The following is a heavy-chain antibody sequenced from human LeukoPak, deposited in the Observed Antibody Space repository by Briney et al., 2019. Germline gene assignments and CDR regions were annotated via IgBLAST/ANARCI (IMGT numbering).Heavy chain of an antibody. CDR2: ISSGSSYT. J-gene: IGHJ4*02. Sequence: GGSLRLSCAASGFTFSGYSMNWVRQAPGEGLEWVSSISSGSSYTYYADSVKGRFTISRDNAKNSLYLQMNSLRAEDTAVYYCARDSGDYYDSSGYYPYWGQGTLVTVSS. V-gene: IGHV3-21*01. CDR3: ARDSGDYYDSSGYYPY. CDR1: GFTFSGYS. D-gene: IGHD3-22*01.